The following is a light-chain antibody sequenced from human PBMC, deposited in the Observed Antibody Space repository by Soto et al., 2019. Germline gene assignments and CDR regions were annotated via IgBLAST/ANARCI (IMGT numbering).Light chain of an antibody. V-gene: IGLV2-14*01. CDR3: SSYTSVTTLDV. CDR2: EVT. J-gene: IGLJ1*01. Sequence: QSALTQPASVSGSPGQSITISCTGTSTDIGDYNYVSGFQQHPGKAPKLLIYEVTTRPSGVANRFSGSKSGNTASLTISGLQAEDEADYYCSSYTSVTTLDVFGTGTKLTVL. CDR1: STDIGDYNY.